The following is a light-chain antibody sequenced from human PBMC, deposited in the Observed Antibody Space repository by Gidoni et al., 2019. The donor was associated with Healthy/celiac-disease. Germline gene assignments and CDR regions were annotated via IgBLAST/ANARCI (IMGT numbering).Light chain of an antibody. CDR2: AAS. Sequence: AIRMTQSPSSFSASTGDRVTITCRASQGISSYLAWYQQKPGKAPKLLIYAASTLQSGVPSRFSGSGSGTDFTLTISCLQSEDFATYYCQQYYTVRTFGQGTKLEIK. J-gene: IGKJ2*01. CDR1: QGISSY. V-gene: IGKV1-8*01. CDR3: QQYYTVRT.